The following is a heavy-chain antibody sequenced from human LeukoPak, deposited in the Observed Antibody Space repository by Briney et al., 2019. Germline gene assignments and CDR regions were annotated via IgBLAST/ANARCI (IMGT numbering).Heavy chain of an antibody. CDR1: GGSISSYY. CDR2: IYTSGST. J-gene: IGHJ6*03. Sequence: SETLSLTRTVSGGSISSYYWSWIRQPPGKGLEWIGYIYTSGSTNYNPSLKSRVTISVDTSKNQFSLKLSSVTAADTAVYYCAGIDSTNYYMDVWGKGTTVTVSS. D-gene: IGHD3-9*01. V-gene: IGHV4-4*09. CDR3: AGIDSTNYYMDV.